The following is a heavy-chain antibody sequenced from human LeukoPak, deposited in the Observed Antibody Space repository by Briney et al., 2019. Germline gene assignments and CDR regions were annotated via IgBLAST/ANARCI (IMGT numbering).Heavy chain of an antibody. J-gene: IGHJ5*02. Sequence: GGSLRLSCAASGFTFSSYAMHWVRPAPGKGLEWVAVISYDGSNKYYADSVKGRFTISRDNSKNTLYLQMNSLRAEDTAVYYCARDGRYFLEWLTSYNWFDPWGQGTLVTVSS. CDR1: GFTFSSYA. CDR3: ARDGRYFLEWLTSYNWFDP. CDR2: ISYDGSNK. V-gene: IGHV3-30-3*01. D-gene: IGHD3-3*01.